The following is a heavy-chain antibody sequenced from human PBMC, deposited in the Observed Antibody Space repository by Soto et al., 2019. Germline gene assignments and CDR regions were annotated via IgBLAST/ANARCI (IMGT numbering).Heavy chain of an antibody. CDR3: ASSGWHWDFQH. Sequence: PSETLSLTCTVSGGSISSYYWSWIRQPPGKGLEWIGYIYYSGSTNYNPSLKSRVTISVDTSKNQFSLKLSSVTAADTAVYYCASSGWHWDFQHWGQGTLVTVSS. CDR1: GGSISSYY. CDR2: IYYSGST. J-gene: IGHJ1*01. D-gene: IGHD6-19*01. V-gene: IGHV4-59*01.